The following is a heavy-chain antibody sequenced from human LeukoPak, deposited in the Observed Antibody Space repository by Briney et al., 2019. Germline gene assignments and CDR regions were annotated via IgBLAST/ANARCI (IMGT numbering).Heavy chain of an antibody. CDR1: GGSISSYY. CDR2: IYYSGST. V-gene: IGHV4-59*05. CDR3: ARHSVGSYGY. D-gene: IGHD1-26*01. J-gene: IGHJ4*02. Sequence: SETLSLTCTVSGGSISSYYWSWIRQPPGKGLEWIGSIYYSGSTYYNPSLKSRVTISVDTSKNQFSLKLSSVTAADTAVYYCARHSVGSYGYWGQGTLVTVSS.